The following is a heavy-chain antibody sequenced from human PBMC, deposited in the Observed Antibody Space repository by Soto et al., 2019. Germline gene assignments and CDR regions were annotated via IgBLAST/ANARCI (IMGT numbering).Heavy chain of an antibody. D-gene: IGHD2-15*01. CDR3: GRDWGRAAMDV. V-gene: IGHV3-74*01. J-gene: IGHJ6*02. CDR1: GFTFRKIW. Sequence: SGGALRLSCVASGFTFRKIWMYWVRQAPGNVLVCVSRIKSDVRVTNYAASVKGRFPISRDNAKNTVYLQMNSLRVEDTAVYYCGRDWGRAAMDVWGQGTTVTVSS. CDR2: IKSDVRVT.